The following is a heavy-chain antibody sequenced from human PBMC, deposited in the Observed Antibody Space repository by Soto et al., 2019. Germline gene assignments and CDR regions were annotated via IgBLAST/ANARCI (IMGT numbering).Heavy chain of an antibody. Sequence: EVQLLESGGGLVQPGGSLRLSCAASGITFSSYALSWVRQAPGKGLEWVSVISGSGGSTYYADSVRGRFTISRDNSKNTLYLHMNSLRADDTAVYYCAKHLWWEQPRQGDYYFDYWGQVTLVTVSS. V-gene: IGHV3-23*01. CDR2: ISGSGGST. J-gene: IGHJ4*02. CDR3: AKHLWWEQPRQGDYYFDY. CDR1: GITFSSYA. D-gene: IGHD2-15*01.